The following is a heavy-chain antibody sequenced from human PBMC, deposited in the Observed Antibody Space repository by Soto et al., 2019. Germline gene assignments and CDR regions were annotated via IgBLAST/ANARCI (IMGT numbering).Heavy chain of an antibody. V-gene: IGHV3-64*01. Sequence: EVQLVESGGGLVQPGGSLRLSCAASGFTFGSYPMHWVRQAPGKGLEYVSAISTNGDSTFYANSVKGRFTISRDNSKNTLYLQMGSLGAEDMGVYYCAREGRLRARSVLDYWGQGTLVTASS. J-gene: IGHJ4*02. D-gene: IGHD5-18*01. CDR3: AREGRLRARSVLDY. CDR1: GFTFGSYP. CDR2: ISTNGDST.